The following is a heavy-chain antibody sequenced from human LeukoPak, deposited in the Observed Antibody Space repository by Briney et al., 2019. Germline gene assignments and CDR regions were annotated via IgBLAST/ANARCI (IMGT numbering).Heavy chain of an antibody. V-gene: IGHV3-11*06. J-gene: IGHJ5*02. Sequence: GGSLRLFCAASGFTFSDYYMRWIRQATGKGLVWVSYISSSSSYTKHADSVKGRFTISRDNAKNSLYLQMNSLRAEDTAVYYCARFITLVRGVSPENLFYPWGQGTLVSVSS. CDR1: GFTFSDYY. CDR3: ARFITLVRGVSPENLFYP. CDR2: ISSSSSYT. D-gene: IGHD3-10*01.